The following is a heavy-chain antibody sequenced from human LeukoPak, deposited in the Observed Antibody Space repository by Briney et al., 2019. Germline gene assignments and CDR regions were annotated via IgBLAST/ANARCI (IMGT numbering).Heavy chain of an antibody. Sequence: GGSLRLSCAASGFPFSTYWITWVRQAPGKGLEWVANIKNDGSEKNYVDSVKGRFTISRDNAENSLFLQMNSLRAEDTAIYYCMRDSGLTGYDLLDYWGQGTLVTVSS. CDR2: IKNDGSEK. CDR1: GFPFSTYW. V-gene: IGHV3-7*01. J-gene: IGHJ4*02. CDR3: MRDSGLTGYDLLDY. D-gene: IGHD5-12*01.